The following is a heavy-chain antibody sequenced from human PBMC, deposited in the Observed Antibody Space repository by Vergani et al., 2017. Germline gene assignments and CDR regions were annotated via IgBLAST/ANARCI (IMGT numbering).Heavy chain of an antibody. CDR2: NIPIFGTA. V-gene: IGHV1-69*01. CDR3: ARNYGSGSSSYYGMDV. D-gene: IGHD3-10*01. J-gene: IGHJ6*02. CDR1: GGTFSSYA. Sequence: QVQLVQSGAEVKKPGSSVKVSCKASGGTFSSYAISWVRQAPGQGLEWMGGNIPIFGTANYAQKFQGRVTITADESTSTAYMELSSLRSEDTAVYYCARNYGSGSSSYYGMDVWGQGTTVTVSS.